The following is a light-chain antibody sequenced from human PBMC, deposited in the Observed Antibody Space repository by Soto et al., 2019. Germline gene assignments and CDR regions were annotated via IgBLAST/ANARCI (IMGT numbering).Light chain of an antibody. CDR3: AAWVDSPSGPGV. CDR1: SSNIGNFY. J-gene: IGLJ7*01. Sequence: QTVVTQSPSASGTPGQRVNISCSGSSSNIGNFYVYWYQQLPGTAPKLLIYKNNQRPLGVPDRFSGSKSGTSASLAISGLRSEDEADYYCAAWVDSPSGPGVFGGGTQLTVL. V-gene: IGLV1-47*01. CDR2: KNN.